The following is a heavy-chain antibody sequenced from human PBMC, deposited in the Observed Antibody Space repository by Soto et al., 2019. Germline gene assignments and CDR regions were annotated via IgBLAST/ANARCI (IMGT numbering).Heavy chain of an antibody. CDR2: IYHSGST. J-gene: IGHJ4*02. V-gene: IGHV4-4*02. D-gene: IGHD2-15*01. CDR3: ARVGGYCSGGRCYSLSYFDY. Sequence: QVQLQESGPGLVKPSGNLSLTCAVSGGSISSSNWWSWVRQPPGKGLEWIGEIYHSGSTNYNPSLKSRVTISVDKSKNQFSLKLSSVTAADTAVYYCARVGGYCSGGRCYSLSYFDYWGQGTLVTVSS. CDR1: GGSISSSNW.